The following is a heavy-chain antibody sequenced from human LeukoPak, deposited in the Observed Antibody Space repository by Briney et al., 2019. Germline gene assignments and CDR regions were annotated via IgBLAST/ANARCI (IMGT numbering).Heavy chain of an antibody. CDR1: GYTFTGYY. Sequence: GASVTVSFKASGYTFTGYYMHWVRQAPGQGREGMGWFKPNSSGTNYTQKFQGRVTMTRATSITPAYMELSRLRSDDTAVYYCARERGGSYSFDASDIWRQPTMLTVSS. J-gene: IGHJ3*02. D-gene: IGHD1-26*01. CDR3: ARERGGSYSFDASDI. V-gene: IGHV1-2*02. CDR2: FKPNSSGT.